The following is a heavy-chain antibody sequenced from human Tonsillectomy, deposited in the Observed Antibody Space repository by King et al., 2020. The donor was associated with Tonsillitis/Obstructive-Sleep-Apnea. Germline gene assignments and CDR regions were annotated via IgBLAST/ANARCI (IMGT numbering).Heavy chain of an antibody. CDR3: ARGSGPRGEDIVVVPAALHFDY. V-gene: IGHV3-30*04. Sequence: VQLVQSGGGVVQPGRSLRLSCAASGFTFSSYAMHWVRQAPGKGLEWVAVISYDGSNKYYADSVKGRFTISRDNSKNTLYLQMNSLRAEDTAVYYCARGSGPRGEDIVVVPAALHFDYWGQGTLVTVSS. J-gene: IGHJ4*02. CDR2: ISYDGSNK. CDR1: GFTFSSYA. D-gene: IGHD2-2*01.